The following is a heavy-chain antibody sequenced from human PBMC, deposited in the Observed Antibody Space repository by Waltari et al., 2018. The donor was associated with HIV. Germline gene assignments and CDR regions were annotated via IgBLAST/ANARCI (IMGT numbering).Heavy chain of an antibody. CDR3: ARANYDSSGYYYLNYFDY. CDR1: GGSISSYY. V-gene: IGHV4-59*01. Sequence: QVQLQESGPGLVKPSETLSLTCSVSGGSISSYYWSWIRQPPGKGLEWIGYIYYSGSTNYNPSLKSRVTISVDTSKNQFSLKLSSVTAADTVVYYCARANYDSSGYYYLNYFDYWGQGTLVTVSS. J-gene: IGHJ4*02. CDR2: IYYSGST. D-gene: IGHD3-22*01.